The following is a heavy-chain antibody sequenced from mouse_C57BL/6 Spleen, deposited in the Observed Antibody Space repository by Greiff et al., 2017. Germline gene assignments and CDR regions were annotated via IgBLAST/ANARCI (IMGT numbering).Heavy chain of an antibody. CDR2: IDPETGGT. CDR1: GYTFTDYE. J-gene: IGHJ2*01. CDR3: TRWGYDPLDY. V-gene: IGHV1-15*01. Sequence: VQLQQSGAELVRPGASVTLSCKASGYTFTDYEMHWVKQTPVHGLEWIGAIDPETGGTAYNQKFKGKAILTADKSSSTAYMELRSLTSEDSAVYYCTRWGYDPLDYWGQGTTLTVSS. D-gene: IGHD2-3*01.